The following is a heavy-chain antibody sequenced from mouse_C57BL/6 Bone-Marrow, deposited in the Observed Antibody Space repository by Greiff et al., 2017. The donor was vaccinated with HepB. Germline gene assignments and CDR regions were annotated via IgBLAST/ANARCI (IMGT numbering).Heavy chain of an antibody. D-gene: IGHD2-4*01. CDR1: GFTFSDYY. Sequence: EVNVVESEGGLVQPGSSMKLSCTASGFTFSDYYMAWVRQVPEKGLEWVANINYDGSSTYYLDSLKSRFIISRDNAKNILYLQMSSLKSEDTATYYCARDRGIYYDYDAGFDYWGQGTTLTVSS. V-gene: IGHV5-16*01. CDR3: ARDRGIYYDYDAGFDY. J-gene: IGHJ2*01. CDR2: INYDGSST.